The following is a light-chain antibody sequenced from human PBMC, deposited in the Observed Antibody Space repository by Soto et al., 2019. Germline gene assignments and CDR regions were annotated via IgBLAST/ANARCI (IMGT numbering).Light chain of an antibody. CDR2: SAS. J-gene: IGKJ2*01. CDR1: QGIRDA. CDR3: LQHSDYPFT. Sequence: DIQMTQSPSSLSASVGDRVIITCRASQGIRDALGWYQQKPGKVPKRLIYSASSLQNGVPSRFSSSGSETVFTLTISSLQPEDFATYFCLQHSDYPFTFGQGTRLEI. V-gene: IGKV1-17*01.